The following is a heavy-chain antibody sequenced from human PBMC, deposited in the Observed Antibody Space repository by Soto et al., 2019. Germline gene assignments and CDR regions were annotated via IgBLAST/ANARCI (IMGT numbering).Heavy chain of an antibody. CDR1: GFTFSSYA. Sequence: EVQLLESGGGLVQPGGSLRLSCAASGFTFSSYAMSWVRQAPGKGLEWVSAISGSGGSTYYADSVKGRFTISRDNSKNTLYLKMNSLRAEDTAVYYCAKDLWFGESVDYWGQGTLVTVSS. CDR3: AKDLWFGESVDY. CDR2: ISGSGGST. J-gene: IGHJ4*02. D-gene: IGHD3-10*01. V-gene: IGHV3-23*01.